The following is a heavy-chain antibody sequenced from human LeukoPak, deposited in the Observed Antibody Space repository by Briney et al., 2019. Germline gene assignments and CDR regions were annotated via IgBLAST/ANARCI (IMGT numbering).Heavy chain of an antibody. V-gene: IGHV3-9*01. J-gene: IGHJ4*02. CDR3: AKDRAEDIVGGFDY. CDR2: ISWNSGSI. D-gene: IGHD2-15*01. CDR1: GFTFDDYA. Sequence: GRSLRLSCAASGFTFDDYAMHWVRQAPGKGLEWVSGISWNSGSIGYADSVKGRFTISRDNAKNSLYLQVNSLRAEDTALYYCAKDRAEDIVGGFDYWGQGTLVTVSS.